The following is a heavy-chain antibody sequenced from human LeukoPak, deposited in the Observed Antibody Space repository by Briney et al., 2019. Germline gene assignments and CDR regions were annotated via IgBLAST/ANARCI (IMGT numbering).Heavy chain of an antibody. J-gene: IGHJ5*01. V-gene: IGHV4-34*01. CDR2: INHSGST. CDR3: ARGKNTKLFTLKWFDP. CDR1: GGSFSGYY. Sequence: SETLSLTCAVYGGSFSGYYWSWIRQPPGKGLEWIGEINHSGSTNYNPSLKSRVTISVDTSKNQFSLKLSSVTAADTAVYYCARGKNTKLFTLKWFDPWGQGTLVTVSS. D-gene: IGHD2-2*01.